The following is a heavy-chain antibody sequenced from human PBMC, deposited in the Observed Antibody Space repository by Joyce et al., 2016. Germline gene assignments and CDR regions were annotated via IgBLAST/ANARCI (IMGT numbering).Heavy chain of an antibody. J-gene: IGHJ5*02. V-gene: IGHV3-74*01. CDR1: GFSFSGYW. CDR3: VRGISARPGGPNWFDP. Sequence: EVQLVESGGGLVQPGGSLRLSCAASGFSFSGYWIHWVRQAPGKGVVGVSRINTEGSSTRFADSVKGRFTISRDNAKNTLYLQMNSLRAEDTAVYYCVRGISARPGGPNWFDPWGQGTLVTVSS. D-gene: IGHD6-6*01. CDR2: INTEGSST.